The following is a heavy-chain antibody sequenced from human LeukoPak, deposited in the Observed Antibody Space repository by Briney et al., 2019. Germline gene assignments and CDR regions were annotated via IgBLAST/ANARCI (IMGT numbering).Heavy chain of an antibody. CDR3: ASIDWQLVARPY. D-gene: IGHD6-6*01. J-gene: IGHJ4*02. Sequence: GGSLRLSCAASGFTFSDYYMSWIRQAPGKGLEWVSYISSSGSTIYYADSVKGRFTISRDNAKNSLYLQMNSLRAEDTAVYYCASIDWQLVARPYWGQGTLVTVSS. CDR2: ISSSGSTI. CDR1: GFTFSDYY. V-gene: IGHV3-11*04.